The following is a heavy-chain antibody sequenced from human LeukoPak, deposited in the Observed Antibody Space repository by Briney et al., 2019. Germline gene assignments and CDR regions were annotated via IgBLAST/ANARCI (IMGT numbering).Heavy chain of an antibody. V-gene: IGHV4-59*08. CDR1: GGSIST. D-gene: IGHD2-2*01. J-gene: IGHJ4*02. Sequence: PSETLSLTCTVSGGSISTLSWIRQPPGKGLEWIGHIFYSGSTNYNSSLKSRVTISVDTSKNQFSLKLSSVTAAHTAVFSWGEVGGGLGGGTSGVFDYWGQGTLVTVSS. CDR3: GEVGGGLGGGTSGVFDY. CDR2: IFYSGST.